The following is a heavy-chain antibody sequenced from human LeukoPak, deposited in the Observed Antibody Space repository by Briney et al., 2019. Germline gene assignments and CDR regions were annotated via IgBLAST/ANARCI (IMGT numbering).Heavy chain of an antibody. CDR3: GRNLGSGSDH. Sequence: TSETLSLTCTVSGDPISGPYWNWIRQSPGRGLEWIGYTHYTGETNYNPSLKSRLTMSVDTSNNQVYLRLSSVTAADTAVYYCGRNLGSGSDHWGQGTLVTVSS. CDR2: THYTGET. V-gene: IGHV4-59*11. CDR1: GDPISGPY. D-gene: IGHD3-10*01. J-gene: IGHJ4*02.